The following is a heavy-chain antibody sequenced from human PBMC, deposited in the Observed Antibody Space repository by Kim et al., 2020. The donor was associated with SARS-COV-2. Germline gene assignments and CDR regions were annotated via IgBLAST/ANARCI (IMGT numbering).Heavy chain of an antibody. CDR3: ARDKGVAAAGGGAA. J-gene: IGHJ3*01. CDR1: GFTFSSYS. D-gene: IGHD6-13*01. CDR2: ISSSSSYI. Sequence: GGSLRLSCAASGFTFSSYSMNWVRQAPGKGLEWVSSISSSSSYIYYADSVKGRFTISRDNAKNSLYLQMNSLRAEDTAVYYCARDKGVAAAGGGAAWGQGTMVTVSS. V-gene: IGHV3-21*01.